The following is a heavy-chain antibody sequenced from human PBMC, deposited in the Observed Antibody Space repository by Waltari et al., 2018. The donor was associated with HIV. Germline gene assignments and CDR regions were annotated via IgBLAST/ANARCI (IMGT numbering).Heavy chain of an antibody. CDR2: LGSSDHLT. CDR1: GFGVGTYA. D-gene: IGHD2-21*01. Sequence: EVQMLQSGTTLVQPGGSLRLSCEVSGFGVGTYALSWVRQVPGKGLEWIASLGSSDHLTYYAESVEGRFAISRENSKNAFSLQMTSLKVEDTAVYYCAKLWWGQQEDYWGQGTLVTVSS. J-gene: IGHJ4*02. V-gene: IGHV3-23*01. CDR3: AKLWWGQQEDY.